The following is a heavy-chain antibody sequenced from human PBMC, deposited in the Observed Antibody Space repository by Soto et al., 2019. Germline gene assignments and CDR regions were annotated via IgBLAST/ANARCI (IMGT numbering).Heavy chain of an antibody. CDR2: ISAYNGNT. J-gene: IGHJ6*03. CDR3: ARRISVVAYYYYQAV. V-gene: IGHV1-18*04. CDR1: GYTFTSYG. D-gene: IGHD3-3*02. Sequence: ASVKVSCKASGYTFTSYGISWVRQAPGQGPEGMGWISAYNGNTNYAQRLQGRVTMTTDTSTNTAYMELRSLTSDDTAVYHCARRISVVAYYYYQAVWGKGTTVTVSS.